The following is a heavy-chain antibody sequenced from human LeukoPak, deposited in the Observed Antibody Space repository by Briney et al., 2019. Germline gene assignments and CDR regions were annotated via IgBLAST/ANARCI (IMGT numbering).Heavy chain of an antibody. J-gene: IGHJ4*02. CDR3: ASLLYYDFWSGYYPFDY. V-gene: IGHV1-46*01. Sequence: ASVKVSCKASGYTFTSYYMHWVRQAPGQGLEWMGIINPSGGSTSYAQKFQGRVTMTRDTSTSTVYMELRSLRSDDTAVYYCASLLYYDFWSGYYPFDYWGQGTLVTVSS. CDR2: INPSGGST. CDR1: GYTFTSYY. D-gene: IGHD3-3*01.